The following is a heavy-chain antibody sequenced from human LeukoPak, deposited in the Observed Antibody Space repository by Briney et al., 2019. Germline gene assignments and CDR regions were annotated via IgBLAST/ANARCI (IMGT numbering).Heavy chain of an antibody. CDR2: INPNSGGT. J-gene: IGHJ3*02. V-gene: IGHV1-2*02. D-gene: IGHD3-10*01. CDR1: GYTLTGYY. Sequence: ASVKVSCKASGYTLTGYYIHWVRQAPGQGLEWMGWINPNSGGTNYAQKFQGRVTMTRDKSIRTAYMELSRLTSDDTAVYYCARNIWFGESADAFDIWGQGTMVTVSS. CDR3: ARNIWFGESADAFDI.